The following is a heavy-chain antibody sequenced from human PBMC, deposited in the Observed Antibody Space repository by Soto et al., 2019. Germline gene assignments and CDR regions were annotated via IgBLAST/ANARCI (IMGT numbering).Heavy chain of an antibody. CDR3: AKVRYSSPMGYYYGMDV. J-gene: IGHJ6*02. CDR2: ISGNGADT. V-gene: IGHV3-23*01. CDR1: GFTFSSYA. Sequence: DVQLLESGGGLVQPGGSVRLSCAASGFTFSSYAMSWVRQAPGKGLEWVSAISGNGADTSYADSVRGRFTISRDNSEDTLFLQMNSLRADDTAVYYCAKVRYSSPMGYYYGMDVWGQGTTVTVSS. D-gene: IGHD6-19*01.